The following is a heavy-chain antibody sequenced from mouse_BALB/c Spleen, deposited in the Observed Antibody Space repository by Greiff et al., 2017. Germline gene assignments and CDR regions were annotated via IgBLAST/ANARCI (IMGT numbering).Heavy chain of an antibody. CDR3: TSETSHRAMDY. V-gene: IGHV1-5*01. J-gene: IGHJ4*01. CDR2: IYPGNSDT. CDR1: GYSFTSYW. Sequence: VQLQQSGTVLARPGASVKMSCKASGYSFTSYWMHWVKQRPGQGLEWIGAIYPGNSDTSYNQKFKGKAKLTAVTSASTAYMELSSLTNEDSAVYYCTSETSHRAMDYWGQGTSVTVSS.